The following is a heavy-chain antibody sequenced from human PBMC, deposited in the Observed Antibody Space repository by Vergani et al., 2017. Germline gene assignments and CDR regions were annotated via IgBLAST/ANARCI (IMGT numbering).Heavy chain of an antibody. CDR3: ARHVGGDVYNLGAFDI. Sequence: EVQLVQSGAEVKKPGESLKISCKGSGYSFTSYWIGWVRQMPGKGLEWMGIIYPGDSDTRYSPSFQGQVTISADKSISTASLQWSSLKASDTAMYYFARHVGGDVYNLGAFDIGGQGTMVTVSS. D-gene: IGHD5-24*01. CDR1: GYSFTSYW. V-gene: IGHV5-51*01. CDR2: IYPGDSDT. J-gene: IGHJ3*02.